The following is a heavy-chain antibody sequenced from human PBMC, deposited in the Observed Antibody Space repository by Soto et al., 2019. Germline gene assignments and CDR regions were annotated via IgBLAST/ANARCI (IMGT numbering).Heavy chain of an antibody. CDR2: IIHVFDSG. Sequence: QEQLVQSGAEVKKSGSSVKVSGKDTGGLFSSYAVSWVRQAPGQGLEWMGGIIHVFDSGYYAQKFQGRVTITAAESTNTAYMELSSLRSEDTAMYYCARGGSGYVWFNEFWGQGTLVTVSS. J-gene: IGHJ4*02. D-gene: IGHD3-22*01. V-gene: IGHV1-69*01. CDR1: GGLFSSYA. CDR3: ARGGSGYVWFNEF.